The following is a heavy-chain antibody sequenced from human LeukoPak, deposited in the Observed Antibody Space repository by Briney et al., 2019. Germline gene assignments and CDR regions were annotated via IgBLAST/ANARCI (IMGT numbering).Heavy chain of an antibody. V-gene: IGHV4-4*07. CDR3: ARVYYSRFDP. D-gene: IGHD3-10*01. J-gene: IGHJ5*02. Sequence: SETLSLTCTVSDDSISSYYWSWIRQPANKGLEWIGRIYTSGSTNYNPSLKSRVTMSVDTSKNQFSLKLSSVTAADTAVYYCARVYYSRFDPWGQGTLVTVSS. CDR1: DDSISSYY. CDR2: IYTSGST.